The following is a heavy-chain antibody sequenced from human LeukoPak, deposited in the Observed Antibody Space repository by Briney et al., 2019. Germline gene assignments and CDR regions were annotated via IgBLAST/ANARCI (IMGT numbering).Heavy chain of an antibody. J-gene: IGHJ6*04. CDR1: GFTFSDYY. CDR2: ISTRSSTI. D-gene: IGHD3-10*02. V-gene: IGHV3-11*04. Sequence: GGSLRLSYAASGFTFSDYYMSWIRQAPGKGLEWVSYISTRSSTIYYADSVKGRFTISRDNAKNSLYLQMNSLRAEDTAVYYCAELGITMIGGVWGKGTTVTISS. CDR3: AELGITMIGGV.